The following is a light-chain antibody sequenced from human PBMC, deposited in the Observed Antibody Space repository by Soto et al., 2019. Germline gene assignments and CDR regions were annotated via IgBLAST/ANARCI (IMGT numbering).Light chain of an antibody. V-gene: IGLV1-44*01. Sequence: QSVLTQPPSASGTPGQRVTIPCSGGSSNIGSNTVNWYQQLPGTAPKLLIYSNSQRPSGVPDRFSGSKSGTSASLAISGLQSEDEADYYCAAWDDSLTVLFGGGTKLTVL. CDR2: SNS. CDR3: AAWDDSLTVL. CDR1: SSNIGSNT. J-gene: IGLJ2*01.